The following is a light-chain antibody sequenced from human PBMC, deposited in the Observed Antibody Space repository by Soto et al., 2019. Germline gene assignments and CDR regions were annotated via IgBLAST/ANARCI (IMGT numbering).Light chain of an antibody. CDR2: DES. Sequence: EIVLTQSPGTLALSPGERATLSCRASQSLSNNIYLAWYQQKTGQAPRILIYDESTRATGIPDRFSGSGSGTELNLTISRLEPEDFAVYYCQQYGSSPWTCGQGTKVDIK. CDR1: QSLSNNIY. J-gene: IGKJ1*01. V-gene: IGKV3-20*01. CDR3: QQYGSSPWT.